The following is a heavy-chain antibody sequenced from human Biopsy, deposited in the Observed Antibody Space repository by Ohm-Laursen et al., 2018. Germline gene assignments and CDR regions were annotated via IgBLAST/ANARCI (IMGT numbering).Heavy chain of an antibody. CDR2: IIPILGTV. CDR3: ASGDIGGIGLDV. D-gene: IGHD3-10*01. CDR1: GDTFTTSA. J-gene: IGHJ6*02. V-gene: IGHV1-69*04. Sequence: ASVKVSCKPSGDTFTTSAISWVRQVPGQGLDWMGRIIPILGTVDYGQNFQGRVTIRADTSTTFLELTSLRYDDTAVYYCASGDIGGIGLDVWGLGTTVTVSS.